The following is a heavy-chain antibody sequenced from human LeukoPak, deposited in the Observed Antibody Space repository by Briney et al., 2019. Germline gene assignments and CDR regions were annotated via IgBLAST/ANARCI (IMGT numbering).Heavy chain of an antibody. D-gene: IGHD1-26*01. CDR1: GFTFNTYA. J-gene: IGHJ4*02. CDR3: ARDKSKGGYFDY. CDR2: MWYDGSKI. Sequence: PGGSLRLSCAASGFTFNTYAMHWVRQAPGKGLEWVAFMWYDGSKIYYADSVKGRFTISRDNSKNTLYLQMNSLRAEDTAVYYCARDKSKGGYFDYWGQGTLVTVSS. V-gene: IGHV3-33*01.